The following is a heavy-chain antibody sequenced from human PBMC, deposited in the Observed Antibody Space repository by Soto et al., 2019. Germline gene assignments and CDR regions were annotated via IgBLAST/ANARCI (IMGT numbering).Heavy chain of an antibody. CDR3: TSENWGRGAF. D-gene: IGHD7-27*01. V-gene: IGHV3-15*01. Sequence: EGQLVESGGDLVKPGGSLRLSCAASGFSFTNAWLTWVRQAPGKGLEWVGRITRKTEGAATDYAAPVKGRFTISRDDSRNMVYLQLNSLRTEDTAVYFCTSENWGRGAFWGQGTLVNVSS. J-gene: IGHJ4*02. CDR1: GFSFTNAW. CDR2: ITRKTEGAAT.